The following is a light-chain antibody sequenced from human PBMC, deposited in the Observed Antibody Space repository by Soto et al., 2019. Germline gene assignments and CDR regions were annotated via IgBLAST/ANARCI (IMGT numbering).Light chain of an antibody. CDR1: SSDVGGYKY. V-gene: IGLV2-14*01. CDR3: NSYTSNNTRV. CDR2: EVS. J-gene: IGLJ2*01. Sequence: QSVLTQPASVSGSPGQSITISCTGTSSDVGGYKYVSWYQQHPGKAPKLMIYEVSNRPSGISNRCSGSKSGNTASLTISGLQAEDEADYYCNSYTSNNTRVFGGGTKLTVL.